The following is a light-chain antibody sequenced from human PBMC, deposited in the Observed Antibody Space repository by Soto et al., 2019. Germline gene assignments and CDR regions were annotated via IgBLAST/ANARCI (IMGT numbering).Light chain of an antibody. J-gene: IGKJ5*01. Sequence: EIVLTQSPGTLSLSPGERATLSCRASQSVSSSYLAWYQQKPGQAPRLLIYGASSRATGIPDRFSGSGSGTDFTLTISRLEPEDFAVYYCQQYGSSPFTSGQGTRLGI. CDR3: QQYGSSPFT. CDR2: GAS. CDR1: QSVSSSY. V-gene: IGKV3-20*01.